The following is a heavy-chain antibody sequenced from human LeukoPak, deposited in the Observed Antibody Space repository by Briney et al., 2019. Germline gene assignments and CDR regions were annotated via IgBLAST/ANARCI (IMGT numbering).Heavy chain of an antibody. J-gene: IGHJ5*02. V-gene: IGHV3-30*04. Sequence: PGGSLRLSCAASGFTFSSYAMHWVRQAPGKGLEGVAVISYDGSNKYYADSVKGRFTISRDNSKNTLYLQMNSLRAEDTAVYYCARGTYSNYRKRDKNWFDPWGQGTLVTVSS. CDR3: ARGTYSNYRKRDKNWFDP. D-gene: IGHD4-11*01. CDR1: GFTFSSYA. CDR2: ISYDGSNK.